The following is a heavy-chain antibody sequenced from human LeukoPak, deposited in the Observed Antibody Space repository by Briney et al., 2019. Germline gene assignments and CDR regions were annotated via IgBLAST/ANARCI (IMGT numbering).Heavy chain of an antibody. Sequence: GGSLRLSCAASGFTFSDYYMSWIRQAPGKGLEWVSYISSSGDTLYYADSVKGRFTISRDNAKNALYLQMNSLRAEDTAVYYCARDHDFWSGYWGIGSYYYYMDVWGKGTTVTVSS. CDR3: ARDHDFWSGYWGIGSYYYYMDV. J-gene: IGHJ6*03. V-gene: IGHV3-11*04. D-gene: IGHD3-3*01. CDR1: GFTFSDYY. CDR2: ISSSGDTL.